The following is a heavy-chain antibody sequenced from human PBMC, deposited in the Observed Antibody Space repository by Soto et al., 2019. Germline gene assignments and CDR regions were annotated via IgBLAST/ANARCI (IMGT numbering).Heavy chain of an antibody. J-gene: IGHJ5*02. V-gene: IGHV4-39*01. CDR1: GGSISSSSYY. D-gene: IGHD3-3*02. CDR2: IYYSGST. Sequence: QLQLQESGPGLVKPSETLSLTCTVSGGSISSSSYYWGWIRQPPGKGLEWIGSIYYSGSTYSNPSLKSRVTISVDTSNNQSSLKLSSVTAADTAVYYCASPKIAFYNWFDPWGQGTLVTVSS. CDR3: ASPKIAFYNWFDP.